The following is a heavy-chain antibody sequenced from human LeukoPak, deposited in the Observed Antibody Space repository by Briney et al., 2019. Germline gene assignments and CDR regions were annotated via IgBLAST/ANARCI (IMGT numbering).Heavy chain of an antibody. J-gene: IGHJ6*03. D-gene: IGHD5-18*01. V-gene: IGHV1-18*01. CDR2: ISAYDGNT. CDR1: GYTFTSYG. CDR3: ARAVDTAMAGYYYMDV. Sequence: ASLKVSCKASGYTFTSYGISWVRQAPGQGLEWMSWISAYDGNTHYAQKLQGRVTMTTDTSTSTAYMELRSLRSDDTAVYYCARAVDTAMAGYYYMDVWGKGTTVTVSS.